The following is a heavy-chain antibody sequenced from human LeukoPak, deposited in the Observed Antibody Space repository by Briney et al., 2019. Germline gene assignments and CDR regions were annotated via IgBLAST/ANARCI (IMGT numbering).Heavy chain of an antibody. CDR3: ARGAPGGRYSSGYNWFDP. CDR1: GYTFTSYA. Sequence: ASVKVSCKASGYTFTSYAMNWVRQAPGQGLEWMGWINTNTGNPTYAQGFTGRFVFSLDTSVSTAYLQISSLKAEDAAVYYCARGAPGGRYSSGYNWFDPWGQGTLVTVSS. CDR2: INTNTGNP. V-gene: IGHV7-4-1*02. D-gene: IGHD6-19*01. J-gene: IGHJ5*02.